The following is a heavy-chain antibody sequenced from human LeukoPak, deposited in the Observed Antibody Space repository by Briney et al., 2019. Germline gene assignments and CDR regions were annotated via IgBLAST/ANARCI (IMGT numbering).Heavy chain of an antibody. CDR1: GGSFSGYF. J-gene: IGHJ4*02. D-gene: IGHD6-25*01. V-gene: IGHV4-34*01. CDR2: INHSGST. CDR3: AADQPAAGDY. Sequence: SETLSLTCAVYGGSFSGYFWSWIRQPPGKGLEWIGEINHSGSTNYNPSLKSRVTISVDTSKNHFSLKLGSVTAADTAVYYCAADQPAAGDYWGQGTLVTVSS.